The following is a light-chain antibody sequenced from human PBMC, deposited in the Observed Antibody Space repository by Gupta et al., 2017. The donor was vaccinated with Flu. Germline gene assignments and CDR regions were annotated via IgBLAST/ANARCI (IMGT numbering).Light chain of an antibody. V-gene: IGKV3-15*01. J-gene: IGKJ4*01. CDR2: GTS. CDR1: QSVSSN. CDR3: QQYNNWPPLT. Sequence: ERATLACRASQSVSSNLAWYQQKPGQAPRLLIYGTSTRATGVPARFSGSGSGTEFTLTISSLQSEDFAVYYCQQYNNWPPLTFGGGTKVEIK.